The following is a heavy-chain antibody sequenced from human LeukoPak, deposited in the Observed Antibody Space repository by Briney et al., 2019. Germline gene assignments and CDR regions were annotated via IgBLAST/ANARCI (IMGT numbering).Heavy chain of an antibody. Sequence: GGSLRLSCADSGFTFSSYWMSWVRQAPGKGLEWVAVISYDGSNKYYADSVKGRFTISRDNSKNTLYLQMNSLRAEDTAVYYCARAGGSWGQGTLVTVSS. CDR1: GFTFSSYW. J-gene: IGHJ4*02. CDR3: ARAGGS. CDR2: ISYDGSNK. V-gene: IGHV3-30-3*01. D-gene: IGHD2-15*01.